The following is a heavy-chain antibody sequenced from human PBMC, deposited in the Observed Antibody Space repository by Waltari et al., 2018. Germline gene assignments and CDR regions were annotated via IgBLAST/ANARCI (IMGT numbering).Heavy chain of an antibody. V-gene: IGHV1-24*01. CDR2: FDPEDVET. Sequence: QVQLVQSGAEVKKPGASVKVSCKVSGYTLTELSMHWVRQAPGKGLEWMGGFDPEDVETIYAQKFQVRVTMTEDTSTDTAYMELSSLRAEDTAVYYCATDNPRIVGAPPGGYYYYYGMDVWGQGTTVTVSS. D-gene: IGHD1-26*01. CDR3: ATDNPRIVGAPPGGYYYYYGMDV. CDR1: GYTLTELS. J-gene: IGHJ6*02.